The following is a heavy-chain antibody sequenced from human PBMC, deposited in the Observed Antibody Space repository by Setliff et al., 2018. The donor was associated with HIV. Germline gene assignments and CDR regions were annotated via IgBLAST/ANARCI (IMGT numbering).Heavy chain of an antibody. J-gene: IGHJ3*02. CDR3: ARRFPDGYYDSSGYYYDAFDI. D-gene: IGHD3-22*01. Sequence: GESLKISCKGSGYSLTSNWIGWVRQLPGKGLEWMGIIYPADSDTRYSPSFQGQVTISADKSIRTAYLQWSSLKASDTAMYFCARRFPDGYYDSSGYYYDAFDIWGQGTMVTVSS. CDR1: GYSLTSNW. CDR2: IYPADSDT. V-gene: IGHV5-51*01.